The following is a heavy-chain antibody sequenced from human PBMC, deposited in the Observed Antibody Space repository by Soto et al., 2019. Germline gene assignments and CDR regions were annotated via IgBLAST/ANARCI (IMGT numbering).Heavy chain of an antibody. V-gene: IGHV4-59*08. J-gene: IGHJ3*02. CDR1: GGSISSYY. Sequence: PSETLSLTCTVSGGSISSYYWSWIRQPPGKGLEWIGYIYYSGSTNYNPSLKSRVTISVDTSKNQFSLKLSSVTAADTAVYYCARLNTWAFDIWGQGTMVTVSS. CDR3: ARLNTWAFDI. CDR2: IYYSGST.